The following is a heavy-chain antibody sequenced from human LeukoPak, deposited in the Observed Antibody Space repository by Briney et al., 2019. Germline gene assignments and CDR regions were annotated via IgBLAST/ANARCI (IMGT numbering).Heavy chain of an antibody. Sequence: PGGSLRLSCAASGFTFSSYSMNWVRQAPGKGLEWVSSISSSSSYIYYADSVKGRFTISRDNAKNSLYLQMNSLRAEDTAVYYCARVRGGYCSSTSCSHGMDYWGQGTLVTVSS. CDR2: ISSSSSYI. J-gene: IGHJ4*02. CDR1: GFTFSSYS. V-gene: IGHV3-21*01. D-gene: IGHD2-2*01. CDR3: ARVRGGYCSSTSCSHGMDY.